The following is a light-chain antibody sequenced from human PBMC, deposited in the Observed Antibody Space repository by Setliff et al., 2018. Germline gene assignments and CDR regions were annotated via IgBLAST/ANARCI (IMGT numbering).Light chain of an antibody. CDR3: SSYAGSNNFPYV. Sequence: QSVLTQPPSASGSPGQSVTISCTGTSSDVGGYNYVSWYQQHPGKAPKLMIYEVSKRPSGVPDRFSGSKSGNTASLPVSGLQAEDEADYYCSSYAGSNNFPYVFGTGTKVTVL. V-gene: IGLV2-8*01. CDR1: SSDVGGYNY. CDR2: EVS. J-gene: IGLJ1*01.